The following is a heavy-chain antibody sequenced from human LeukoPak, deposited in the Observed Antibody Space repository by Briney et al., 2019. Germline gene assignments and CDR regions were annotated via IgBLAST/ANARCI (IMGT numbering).Heavy chain of an antibody. J-gene: IGHJ4*02. CDR3: ARVRTTMIVDY. Sequence: SETLSLTCTVSGYSISSGYYWGWIRQPPGKGLEWIGSIYHSGSTYYNPSLKSRVTISVDTSKNQFSLKLSSVTAADTAVYYCARVRTTMIVDYWGQGTLVTVSS. CDR1: GYSISSGYY. D-gene: IGHD3-22*01. CDR2: IYHSGST. V-gene: IGHV4-38-2*02.